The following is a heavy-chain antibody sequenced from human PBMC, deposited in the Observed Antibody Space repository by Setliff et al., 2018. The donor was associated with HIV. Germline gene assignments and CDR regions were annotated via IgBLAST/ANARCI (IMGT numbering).Heavy chain of an antibody. V-gene: IGHV3-21*05. CDR3: TRDPRPMDV. J-gene: IGHJ6*04. CDR1: GFTFSNYA. Sequence: GGSLRLSCAASGFTFSNYAMTWVRQAPGKGLECLSYISGSGSDINYEDSVKGRFTISRDNAKNSLYLQMNSLRAEDTAIYYCTRDPRPMDVWGKGTTVTVSS. CDR2: ISGSGSDI.